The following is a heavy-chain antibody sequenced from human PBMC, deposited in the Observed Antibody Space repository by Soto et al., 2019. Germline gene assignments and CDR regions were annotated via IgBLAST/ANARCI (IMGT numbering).Heavy chain of an antibody. V-gene: IGHV1-3*01. CDR2: INVGNGNA. Sequence: GASVKVSCKASGYTYTEYPVHWVRQAPGQGLEWMGWINVGNGNAKYSQKFQGRVTMTRDTSASTAYMELSSLGSEDTAVYYCTSSSERAYWGQGTLVTVSS. CDR1: GYTYTEYP. CDR3: TSSSERAY. J-gene: IGHJ4*02.